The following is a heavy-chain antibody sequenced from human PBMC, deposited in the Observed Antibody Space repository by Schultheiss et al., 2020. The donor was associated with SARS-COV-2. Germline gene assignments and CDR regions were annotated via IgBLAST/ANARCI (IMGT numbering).Heavy chain of an antibody. CDR3: ARLRHDILTVKVRGYFDY. CDR2: FYYSGNT. D-gene: IGHD3-9*01. V-gene: IGHV4-34*11. J-gene: IGHJ4*02. CDR1: GGSFSGYY. Sequence: SETLSLTCAVYGGSFSGYYLNWIRQPPGKGLEWIGYFYYSGNTNYNPSLKSRVTFSVDTSKNQFSLKLSSVTAADTAVYYCARLRHDILTVKVRGYFDYWGQGTLVTVSS.